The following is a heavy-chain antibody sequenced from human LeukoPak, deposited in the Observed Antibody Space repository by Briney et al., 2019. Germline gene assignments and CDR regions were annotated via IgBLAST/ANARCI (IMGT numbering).Heavy chain of an antibody. V-gene: IGHV3-64*01. J-gene: IGHJ6*03. CDR2: ISKNGGNT. Sequence: PGGSPTLFSAASEFTLSSYDMNWLRQASGKELEYVSAISKNGGNTYYANSVKGRFSISRDNSKNTLYLQMGSLRTEDMAVYYCARVGEGRYYQYYYMDVWGKGTTVTVSS. CDR1: EFTLSSYD. CDR3: ARVGEGRYYQYYYMDV. D-gene: IGHD1-26*01.